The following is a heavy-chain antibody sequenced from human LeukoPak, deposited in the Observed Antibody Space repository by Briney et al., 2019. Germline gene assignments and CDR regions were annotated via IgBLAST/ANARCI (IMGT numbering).Heavy chain of an antibody. D-gene: IGHD2-2*01. V-gene: IGHV1-2*02. CDR3: ARDRFPARLVPAARGFDY. CDR1: GYTFTGHY. CDR2: INPNSGGT. Sequence: GASVKVSCKASGYTFTGHYMHWVRQAPGQGLEWMGWINPNSGGTNYAQKFQGRVTMTRDTSISTAYMELSRLRSDDTAVYYCARDRFPARLVPAARGFDYWGQGTLVTVSS. J-gene: IGHJ4*02.